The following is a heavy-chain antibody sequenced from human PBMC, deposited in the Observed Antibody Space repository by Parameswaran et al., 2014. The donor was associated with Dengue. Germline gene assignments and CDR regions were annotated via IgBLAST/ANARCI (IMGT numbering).Heavy chain of an antibody. Sequence: QMPGKGLEWVSAISGSGGSTYYADSVKGRFTISRDNSKNTLYLQMNSLRAEDTAVYYCARLYSSSFEFDYWGQGTLVTVSS. D-gene: IGHD6-13*01. CDR3: ARLYSSSFEFDY. J-gene: IGHJ4*02. CDR2: ISGSGGST. V-gene: IGHV3-23*01.